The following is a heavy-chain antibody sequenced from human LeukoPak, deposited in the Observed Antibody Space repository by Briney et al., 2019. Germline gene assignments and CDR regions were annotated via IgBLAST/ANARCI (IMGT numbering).Heavy chain of an antibody. D-gene: IGHD3-9*01. V-gene: IGHV4-39*01. J-gene: IGHJ4*02. Sequence: PSETLSLTCTVSGGSISSSSYYWGWIRQPPGKGLEWIGSIYYSGSTYYNPSLKSRVTISVDTSKNQFSLKLSSVTAADTAVYYCATYNVLRYFDWLYPGGYWGQGTLVTVSS. CDR3: ATYNVLRYFDWLYPGGY. CDR2: IYYSGST. CDR1: GGSISSSSYY.